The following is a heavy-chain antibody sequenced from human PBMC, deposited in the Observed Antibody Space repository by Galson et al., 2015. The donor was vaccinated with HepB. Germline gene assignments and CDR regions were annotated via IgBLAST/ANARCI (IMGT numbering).Heavy chain of an antibody. CDR2: ISGSGGST. CDR3: AKDIALGHYGSGSFDY. D-gene: IGHD3-10*01. J-gene: IGHJ4*02. Sequence: SLRLSCAASGFTFSSYAMSWVRQAPGKGLEWVSAISGSGGSTYYADSVKGRFTISRDNSKNTLYLQMNSLRAEDTAVYYCAKDIALGHYGSGSFDYWGQGTLVTVSS. CDR1: GFTFSSYA. V-gene: IGHV3-23*01.